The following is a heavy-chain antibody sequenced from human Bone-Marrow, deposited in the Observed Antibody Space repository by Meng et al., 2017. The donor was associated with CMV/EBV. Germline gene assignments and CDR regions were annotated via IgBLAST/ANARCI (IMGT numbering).Heavy chain of an antibody. D-gene: IGHD1-26*01. CDR1: GYSISSGYY. CDR3: ARGVGWPYFDY. V-gene: IGHV4-38-2*02. CDR2: IYHSGST. J-gene: IGHJ4*02. Sequence: GSLRLSCTVSGYSISSGYYWGWIRQPPGKGLEWIGSIYHSGSTYYNPSLKSRVTISVDTSKNQFSLKLRSVTAADTAVYYCARGVGWPYFDYWGQGTLVTVSS.